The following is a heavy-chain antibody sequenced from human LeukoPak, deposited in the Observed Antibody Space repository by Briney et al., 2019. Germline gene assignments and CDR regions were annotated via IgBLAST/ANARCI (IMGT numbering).Heavy chain of an antibody. CDR3: ARQGYSSDWRPFDY. D-gene: IGHD6-19*01. CDR1: GGSTSNYY. Sequence: SETLSLTCTVSGGSTSNYYWSWIRQPPGKGLEWIGYIYYSGNTNYNPSLKSRVTISVDTSKNQFSLKLSSVTAADTAVYYCARQGYSSDWRPFDYWGQGTLVTVSS. V-gene: IGHV4-59*08. CDR2: IYYSGNT. J-gene: IGHJ4*02.